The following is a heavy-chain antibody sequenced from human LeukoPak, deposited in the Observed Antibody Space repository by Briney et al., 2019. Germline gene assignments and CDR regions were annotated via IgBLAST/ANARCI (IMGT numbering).Heavy chain of an antibody. V-gene: IGHV3-49*04. CDR2: IRSKAYGGTT. CDR1: GFTFGDYA. D-gene: IGHD3-3*01. Sequence: GGSLRLSCTASGFTFGDYAMSWVRQAPGKGLEWVGFIRSKAYGGTTEYAASVKGRFTISRDDSKSIAYLQMNSLKTEDTAVYYCARDLRNRITIFGVVCYYMDVWGKGTTVTVSS. J-gene: IGHJ6*03. CDR3: ARDLRNRITIFGVVCYYMDV.